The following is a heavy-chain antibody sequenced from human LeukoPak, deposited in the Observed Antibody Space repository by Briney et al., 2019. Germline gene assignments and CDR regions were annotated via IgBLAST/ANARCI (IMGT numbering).Heavy chain of an antibody. CDR1: GFTFTNSY. CDR2: IKQDGSEK. V-gene: IGHV3-7*01. J-gene: IGHJ4*02. CDR3: AGAGY. Sequence: GMSLRLACAASGFTFTNSYMGWVRQAPGKGLEWVASIKQDGSEKHYADSVKGRFTISRDNAKNSLYLQMNSLRAEDTAVYYCAGAGYWGQGTLVTVSS.